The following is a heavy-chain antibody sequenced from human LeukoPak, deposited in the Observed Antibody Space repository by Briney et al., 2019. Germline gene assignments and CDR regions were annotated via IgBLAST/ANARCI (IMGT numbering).Heavy chain of an antibody. CDR3: AREVDIVATISKSEDAFDI. Sequence: SQTLSLTCATSGDSVSSNSAAWNWIRQSPSRGLEWLGRTYYRSKWYNDYAVSVKSRITINPDTSKNQFSLQLNSVTPEDTAVYYCAREVDIVATISKSEDAFDIWGQGTMVTVSS. V-gene: IGHV6-1*01. CDR1: GDSVSSNSAA. J-gene: IGHJ3*02. D-gene: IGHD5-12*01. CDR2: TYYRSKWYN.